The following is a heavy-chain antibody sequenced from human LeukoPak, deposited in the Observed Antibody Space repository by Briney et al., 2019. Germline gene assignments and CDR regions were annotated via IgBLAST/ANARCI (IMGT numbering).Heavy chain of an antibody. V-gene: IGHV4-59*08. Sequence: SSETLSLTCTVSGGSISSYYWSWIRQPPGKGLEWIGYIYYSGSTNYNPSLQSRVTMSVDTSKNQFSLKLTSVSAADTAVYYCARHWSGDTSGYYPLDFWGQGTLVTVSS. CDR1: GGSISSYY. J-gene: IGHJ4*02. CDR2: IYYSGST. CDR3: ARHWSGDTSGYYPLDF. D-gene: IGHD3-22*01.